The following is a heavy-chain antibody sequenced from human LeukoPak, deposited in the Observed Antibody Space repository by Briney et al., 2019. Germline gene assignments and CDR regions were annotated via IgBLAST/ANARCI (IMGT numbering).Heavy chain of an antibody. J-gene: IGHJ4*02. CDR1: GYTFTSYG. V-gene: IGHV1-18*01. D-gene: IGHD3-10*01. CDR2: ISAYNGNT. CDR3: ARAPLGLWFGGHSADY. Sequence: ASVKVSCKASGYTFTSYGISWVRQAPGQGLEWMGWISAYNGNTNYAQKLQGRVTMTTDTSTSTAYMELGSLRSDDTAVYYCARAPLGLWFGGHSADYWGQGTLVTVSS.